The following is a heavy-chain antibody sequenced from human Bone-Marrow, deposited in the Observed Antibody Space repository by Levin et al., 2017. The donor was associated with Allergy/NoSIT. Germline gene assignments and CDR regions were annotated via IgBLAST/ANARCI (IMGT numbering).Heavy chain of an antibody. J-gene: IGHJ4*02. Sequence: SCVASGFTFDDYAMHWVRQAPGKGLEWVSLVSWDGGSTYYADSVKGRFSISRDNTKNSLYLHMNSLRPEDTAFYYCAKAMEASSLFDSWGQGTLVTVSS. D-gene: IGHD6-6*01. V-gene: IGHV3-43D*03. CDR3: AKAMEASSLFDS. CDR2: VSWDGGST. CDR1: GFTFDDYA.